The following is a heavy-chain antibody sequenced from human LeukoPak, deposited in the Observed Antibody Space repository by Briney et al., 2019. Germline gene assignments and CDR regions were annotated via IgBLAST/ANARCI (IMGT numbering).Heavy chain of an antibody. CDR3: ARVERFGYYDYVWGSYRPWYFDY. D-gene: IGHD3-16*02. Sequence: YPSETLSLTCAVYGGSFSGYYWSWIRQPPGKGLEWIGEINHSGSTNYNPSLKSRVTISVDTSKNQFSLKLSSVTAADTAVYYCARVERFGYYDYVWGSYRPWYFDYWGQGTLVTVSS. CDR2: INHSGST. J-gene: IGHJ4*02. V-gene: IGHV4-34*01. CDR1: GGSFSGYY.